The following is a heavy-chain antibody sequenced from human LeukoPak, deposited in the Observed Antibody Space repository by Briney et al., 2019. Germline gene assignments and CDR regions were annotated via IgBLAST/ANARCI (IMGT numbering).Heavy chain of an antibody. J-gene: IGHJ3*02. D-gene: IGHD5-12*01. Sequence: SEALSLTSSVPLASITIYIWRRIRQSLRKRLGRIGYVYDNDISNFNPSLESRVTILVDGSKSQFSLKLRSVTAADTAVYYCARGLVLATDDAFDIWGPGTMVTVSS. V-gene: IGHV4-59*01. CDR1: LASITIYI. CDR2: VYDNDIS. CDR3: ARGLVLATDDAFDI.